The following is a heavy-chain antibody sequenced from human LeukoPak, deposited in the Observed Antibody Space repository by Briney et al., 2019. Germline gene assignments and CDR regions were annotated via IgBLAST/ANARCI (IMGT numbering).Heavy chain of an antibody. D-gene: IGHD2-2*01. Sequence: QPGGSLRLSCAASGFTFSSYWMSWVRQAPGKGLEWVANIKQDGSEKYYVDSVKGRFTISRDNAKNSLYLQMNSLRAEDTAVYYCARGDIVVVPGVPHGYWGQGTLVTVSS. CDR2: IKQDGSEK. V-gene: IGHV3-7*01. J-gene: IGHJ4*02. CDR1: GFTFSSYW. CDR3: ARGDIVVVPGVPHGY.